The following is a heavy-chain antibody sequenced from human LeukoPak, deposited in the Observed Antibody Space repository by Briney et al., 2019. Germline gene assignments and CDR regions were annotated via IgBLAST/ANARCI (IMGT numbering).Heavy chain of an antibody. Sequence: GGSLRLSCAASGFTFSNYWMHWVRQAPGKGLVWVSRIKGDGSHTIYADSVKGRFTISRDNAKNTLYPQMRSLRAEGTAVYYCVRDWDHFDFDSWGQGTLVTVSS. J-gene: IGHJ5*01. CDR2: IKGDGSHT. D-gene: IGHD3-9*01. CDR1: GFTFSNYW. CDR3: VRDWDHFDFDS. V-gene: IGHV3-74*01.